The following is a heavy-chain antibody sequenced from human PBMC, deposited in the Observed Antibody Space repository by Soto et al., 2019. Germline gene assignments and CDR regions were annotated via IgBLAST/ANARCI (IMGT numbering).Heavy chain of an antibody. D-gene: IGHD3-3*01. CDR2: ISGSGGST. CDR1: GFTFSSYA. CDR3: AKGPLLLYFDFWSGLIDY. V-gene: IGHV3-23*01. J-gene: IGHJ4*02. Sequence: EVQLLESGGGLVQPGGSLRLSCAASGFTFSSYAMSWVRQAPGKGLEWVSAISGSGGSTYYADSVKGRFTISRDNYKNTLYLQMNSLRAVDTAVYYCAKGPLLLYFDFWSGLIDYWGQGTLVTVSS.